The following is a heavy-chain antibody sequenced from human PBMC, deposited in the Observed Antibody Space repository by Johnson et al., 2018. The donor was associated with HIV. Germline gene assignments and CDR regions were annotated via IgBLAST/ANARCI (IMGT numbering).Heavy chain of an antibody. V-gene: IGHV3-20*04. D-gene: IGHD2-21*01. CDR1: GFTFDDYD. CDR3: ARDTGGGEPYDI. CDR2: INWNGGSA. J-gene: IGHJ3*02. Sequence: VQLVESGGGLIQPGGSLRLSCAASGFTFDDYDMTWVRQGPGKGLEWVSGINWNGGSAGYADSVKGRFTISRDNSKNTLYLQMNSLRAEDTAVYYCARDTGGGEPYDIWGQGTMVIVSS.